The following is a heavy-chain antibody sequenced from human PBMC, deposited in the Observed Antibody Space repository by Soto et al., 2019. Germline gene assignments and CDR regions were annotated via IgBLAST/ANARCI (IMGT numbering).Heavy chain of an antibody. J-gene: IGHJ6*02. CDR2: IYPGDSDT. CDR3: ARTSAAGKYYYGMDV. Sequence: EVQLVQSGAEVKKPGESQKISCKGSGYSFTSYWIGWVRQMPGKGLEWMGIIYPGDSDTRYSPSFQGQVTISADKSISTAYLQWSSLKASDTAMYYCARTSAAGKYYYGMDVWGQGTTVTVSS. CDR1: GYSFTSYW. D-gene: IGHD6-13*01. V-gene: IGHV5-51*01.